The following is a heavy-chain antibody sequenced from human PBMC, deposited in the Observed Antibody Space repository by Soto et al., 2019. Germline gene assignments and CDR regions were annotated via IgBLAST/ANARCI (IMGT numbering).Heavy chain of an antibody. V-gene: IGHV1-69*12. Sequence: QVQLVQSGTEVKKPGSSVKVSCKASGGTFSRYAINWVRQAPGQGLEWLGGITPIFGTPNYAQKFQGRVTITADGCTKTAYMELRRLRSEDTAVYYCAQTLGLAVSGPGRFDLWGRGTLVTVTS. J-gene: IGHJ2*01. D-gene: IGHD6-19*01. CDR2: ITPIFGTP. CDR1: GGTFSRYA. CDR3: AQTLGLAVSGPGRFDL.